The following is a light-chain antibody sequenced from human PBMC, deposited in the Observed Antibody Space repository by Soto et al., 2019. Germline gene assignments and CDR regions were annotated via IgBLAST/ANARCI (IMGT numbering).Light chain of an antibody. Sequence: SALTQPASVSGSPGQSITISFTGTSIDVGGYNYVSWYQQHPGKAPKLMIYEVSNRPSGVSNRFSGSKSGNTASLTISGLQAEDEADYYCSSYTRSSSLVFATGTKVTVL. J-gene: IGLJ1*01. CDR3: SSYTRSSSLV. CDR2: EVS. CDR1: SIDVGGYNY. V-gene: IGLV2-14*01.